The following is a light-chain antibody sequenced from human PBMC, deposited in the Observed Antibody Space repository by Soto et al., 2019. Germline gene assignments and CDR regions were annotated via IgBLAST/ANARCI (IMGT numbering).Light chain of an antibody. CDR3: QERSKWPLYT. CDR1: QSVGSK. CDR2: GAS. Sequence: EIVMTQSPATLSVSPGERATLSCRASQSVGSKLIWYQHKPGQAPRLLIYGASARATGIPARFSGSGSGTEFTLTISSLQSEDSVIYYCQERSKWPLYTFGQGTKLEIK. V-gene: IGKV3-15*01. J-gene: IGKJ2*01.